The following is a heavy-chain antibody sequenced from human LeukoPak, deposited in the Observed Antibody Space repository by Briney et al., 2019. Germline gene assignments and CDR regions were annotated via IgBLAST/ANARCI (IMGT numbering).Heavy chain of an antibody. J-gene: IGHJ6*03. Sequence: GGSLRLSCAASGFTFSSYSMNWVRQAPGKGLEWVSSISSSSSYKYYADSVKGRFTISRDNAKNSLYLQMNSLRAEDTAVYYCARDQRDFYYYYYMDVWGKGTTVTVSS. CDR1: GFTFSSYS. CDR2: ISSSSSYK. CDR3: ARDQRDFYYYYYMDV. D-gene: IGHD3-3*01. V-gene: IGHV3-21*01.